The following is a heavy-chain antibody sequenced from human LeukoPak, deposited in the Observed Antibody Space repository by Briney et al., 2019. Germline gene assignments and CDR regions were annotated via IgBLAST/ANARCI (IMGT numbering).Heavy chain of an antibody. CDR3: ARQRDTASAGAFDI. V-gene: IGHV4-39*01. CDR1: GGSIRSNTNFWGWDSSNY. CDR2: IHFSGTT. D-gene: IGHD5-18*01. Sequence: PSETLSLICIVSGGSIRSNTNFWGWDSSNYWGWIRQPPGKGLEWIGSIHFSGTTYYSPSLQSRITISVDTSKNRFSLELTSVTATDTALYYCARQRDTASAGAFDIWGQGTMVTVSS. J-gene: IGHJ3*02.